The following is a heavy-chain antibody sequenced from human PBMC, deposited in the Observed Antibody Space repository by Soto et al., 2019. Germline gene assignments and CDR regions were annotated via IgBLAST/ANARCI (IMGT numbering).Heavy chain of an antibody. CDR3: ASEGAYRAGRRIDY. Sequence: SETLSLTCAVYGGSFSGYYWSWIRQPPGKGLEWIGEINHSGSTNYNPSLKSRVTISVDTSKNQFSLKLSSVTAADTAVYYCASEGAYRAGRRIDYWGQGTLVTVSS. D-gene: IGHD6-6*01. CDR1: GGSFSGYY. V-gene: IGHV4-34*01. J-gene: IGHJ4*02. CDR2: INHSGST.